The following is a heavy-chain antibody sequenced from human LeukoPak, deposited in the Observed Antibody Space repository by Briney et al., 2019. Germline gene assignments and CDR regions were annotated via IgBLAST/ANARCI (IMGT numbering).Heavy chain of an antibody. J-gene: IGHJ4*02. Sequence: PGGSLRLSCAASGFTVSSNYMSWVRQAPGKGLEWVSVIYSGGSTYYADSVKGRFTISRDNSKNTLYLQMNSLRAEDTAVYYCARSPPYSSSWLRGDYWGQGTLVTVSS. CDR2: IYSGGST. CDR1: GFTVSSNY. CDR3: ARSPPYSSSWLRGDY. V-gene: IGHV3-53*01. D-gene: IGHD6-13*01.